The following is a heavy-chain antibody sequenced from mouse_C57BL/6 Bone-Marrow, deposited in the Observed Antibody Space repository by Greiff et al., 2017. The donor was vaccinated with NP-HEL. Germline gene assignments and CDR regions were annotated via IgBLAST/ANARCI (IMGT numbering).Heavy chain of an antibody. CDR1: GYSFTGYY. D-gene: IGHD2-2*01. CDR2: INPSTGGT. Sequence: VQLQQSGPELVKPGASVKISCKASGYSFTGYYMNWVKQSPEKSLEWIGEINPSTGGTTYNQKFKAKATLTVDKSSSTAYMQLKSLTSEDSAVYYCARSYYGYDAWFAYWGQGTLVTVSA. V-gene: IGHV1-42*01. J-gene: IGHJ3*01. CDR3: ARSYYGYDAWFAY.